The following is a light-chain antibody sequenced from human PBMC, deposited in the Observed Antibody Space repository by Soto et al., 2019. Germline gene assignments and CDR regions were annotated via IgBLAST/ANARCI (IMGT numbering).Light chain of an antibody. Sequence: QSVLTQPASVSGSPGQSITISCTGTSSDVGGYNYVCWYQQYPGKAPKLMIYEVSNRPSGVSNRFSGSKSGNTASLTISGLQADDEADYFCSSYTSTTPVVFGGGTKVTVL. J-gene: IGLJ2*01. V-gene: IGLV2-14*01. CDR2: EVS. CDR3: SSYTSTTPVV. CDR1: SSDVGGYNY.